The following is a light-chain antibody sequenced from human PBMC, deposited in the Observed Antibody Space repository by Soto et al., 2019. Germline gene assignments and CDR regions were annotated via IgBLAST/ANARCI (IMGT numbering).Light chain of an antibody. Sequence: DVVMTQSPLSLPVTLGQPASISCRSSQSLLYSDGNTYLSWFQQRPGQSPRRLIYKVSNRDSGVPGRFSGSGLGTEFTLKISRVEAEDVGVYFCMQSTYWPPRTFGQGNKVEIK. J-gene: IGKJ1*01. CDR3: MQSTYWPPRT. CDR2: KVS. V-gene: IGKV2-30*01. CDR1: QSLLYSDGNTY.